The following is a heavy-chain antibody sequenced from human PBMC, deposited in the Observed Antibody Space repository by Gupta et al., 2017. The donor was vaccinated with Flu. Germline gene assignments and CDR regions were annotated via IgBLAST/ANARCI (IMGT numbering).Heavy chain of an antibody. V-gene: IGHV3-30*18. CDR2: IASDGSHK. Sequence: QMQLVESGGGAVQFGTSLRLSCAASGFTFSSDAMHWVRQHPGKGLEWVADIASDGSHKDYADYVRGRFTIARDNSKNTLSLEMDRLRVEDTAVYYCAKDGPWTASCPYYCYYMDVWGKWTTVTVSS. J-gene: IGHJ6*03. CDR1: GFTFSSDA. D-gene: IGHD2-2*01. CDR3: AKDGPWTASCPYYCYYMDV.